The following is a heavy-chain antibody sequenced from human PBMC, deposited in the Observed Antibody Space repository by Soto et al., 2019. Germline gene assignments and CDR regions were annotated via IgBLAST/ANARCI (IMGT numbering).Heavy chain of an antibody. Sequence: EVQLLESGGGLVQPGGSLRLSCAASGFTFISYAMSWVRQAPGKGLEWVSAISGSGGSTYYADSVKGRFTISRDNSKNTLYLQMNSLRAEDTAVYYCAKYGDYVRYFDYWGQGTLVTVSS. CDR3: AKYGDYVRYFDY. J-gene: IGHJ4*02. CDR2: ISGSGGST. CDR1: GFTFISYA. D-gene: IGHD4-17*01. V-gene: IGHV3-23*01.